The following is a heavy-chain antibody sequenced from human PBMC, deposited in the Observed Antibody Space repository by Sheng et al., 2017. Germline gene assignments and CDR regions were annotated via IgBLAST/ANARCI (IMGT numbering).Heavy chain of an antibody. J-gene: IGHJ4*02. V-gene: IGHV3-30*02. CDR1: GFTFSNFG. D-gene: IGHD1-7*01. CDR2: IRYDGSDK. CDR3: ANSYWNSFDY. Sequence: QVQLVESGGEAWSSLGGSLRLSCAASGFTFSNFGMHWVRQAPGKGLEWVAFIRYDGSDKYCADSVKGRFTISRDNSKNTLYLEMNSLRVEDTAVYYCANSYWNSFDYWGQGTLVTV.